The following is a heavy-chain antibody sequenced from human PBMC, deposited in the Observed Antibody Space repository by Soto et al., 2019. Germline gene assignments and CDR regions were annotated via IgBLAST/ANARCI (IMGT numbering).Heavy chain of an antibody. D-gene: IGHD6-13*01. V-gene: IGHV4-59*01. J-gene: IGHJ4*02. CDR3: ARDVLDPILIAAAGIDY. CDR1: GGSISSYY. Sequence: SETLSLTCTVSGGSISSYYWSWIRQPPGKGLEWIGYIYYSGSTNYNPSLKSRVTISVDTSKSQFSLKLSSVTAADTAVYYCARDVLDPILIAAAGIDYWGQGTLVTVSS. CDR2: IYYSGST.